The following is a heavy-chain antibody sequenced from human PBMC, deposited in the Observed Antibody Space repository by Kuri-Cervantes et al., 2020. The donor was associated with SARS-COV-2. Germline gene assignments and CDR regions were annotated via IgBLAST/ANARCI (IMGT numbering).Heavy chain of an antibody. D-gene: IGHD2-8*01. Sequence: ASVKVSCKASGYTFTSYYINWVRQAPGQGLEWMGWINPNSGGTNYTQNFQGCVTMTRDTSISTAYMELSSLRSEDTAEYYCARERRMLYGYRCSYFDYWGQGTLVTVSS. J-gene: IGHJ4*02. CDR3: ARERRMLYGYRCSYFDY. V-gene: IGHV1-2*04. CDR2: INPNSGGT. CDR1: GYTFTSYY.